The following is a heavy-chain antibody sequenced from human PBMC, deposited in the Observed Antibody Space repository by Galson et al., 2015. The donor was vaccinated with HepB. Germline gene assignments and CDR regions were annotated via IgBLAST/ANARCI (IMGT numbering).Heavy chain of an antibody. D-gene: IGHD3-22*01. CDR2: IIPIFGTA. CDR1: GGTFSSYA. V-gene: IGHV1-69*13. CDR3: ARSGRYDSSGYYYAVFDY. Sequence: SVKVSCKASGGTFSSYAISWVRQAPGQGLEWMGGIIPIFGTANYAQKFQGRVTITADESTSTAYMELSGLRSEDTAVYYCARSGRYDSSGYYYAVFDYWGQGTLVTVSS. J-gene: IGHJ4*02.